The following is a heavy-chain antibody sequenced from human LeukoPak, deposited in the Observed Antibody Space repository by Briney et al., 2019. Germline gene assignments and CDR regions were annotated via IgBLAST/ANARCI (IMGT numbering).Heavy chain of an antibody. D-gene: IGHD5-24*01. Sequence: TTSQTLSLTCTVSGGSISSSSYYWGWIRQPPGKGLEWIGSIYYSGSTYYNPSLKSRVTISVDTSKNQFSLKLSSVTAADTAVYYCAKAQITGKPYAFDIWGQGTMVTVSS. CDR3: AKAQITGKPYAFDI. CDR1: GGSISSSSYY. V-gene: IGHV4-39*07. CDR2: IYYSGST. J-gene: IGHJ3*02.